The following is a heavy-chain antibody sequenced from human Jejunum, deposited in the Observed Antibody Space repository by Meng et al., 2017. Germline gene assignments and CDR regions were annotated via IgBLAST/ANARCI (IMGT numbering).Heavy chain of an antibody. CDR2: IKQDGSET. V-gene: IGHV3-7*01. Sequence: GESLKISCAASGFTFNTYWMTWVRQAPGKGLEWLANIKQDGSETYDVDSVKGRFAISRENAKNSGYLQMNSLRAEDTAIYYCTRGIAEVSTGGFDYWGQGTRVTVSS. CDR3: TRGIAEVSTGGFDY. J-gene: IGHJ4*02. D-gene: IGHD6-13*01. CDR1: GFTFNTYW.